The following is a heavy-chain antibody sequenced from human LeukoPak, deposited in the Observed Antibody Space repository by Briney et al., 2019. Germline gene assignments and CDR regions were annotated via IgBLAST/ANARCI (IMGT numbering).Heavy chain of an antibody. D-gene: IGHD4-17*01. J-gene: IGHJ4*02. CDR1: GGSISSGGYS. Sequence: KPSETLSLTCAVSGGSISSGGYSWSWIRQPPGKGLEWIGYIYHSGSTYYNPSLKSRVTISVGRSKNQFSLKLSSVTAADTAVYYCAREGYGDSDYFDYWGQGTLVTVSS. CDR3: AREGYGDSDYFDY. V-gene: IGHV4-30-2*01. CDR2: IYHSGST.